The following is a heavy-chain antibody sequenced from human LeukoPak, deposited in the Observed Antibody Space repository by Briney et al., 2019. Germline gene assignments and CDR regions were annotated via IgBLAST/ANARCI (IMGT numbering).Heavy chain of an antibody. Sequence: PSETLSLTCTVSGGSISSSSYYWGWIRQPPGKGLEWIGSIYYSGSTYYNPSLKSRVTISVDTSKNQFPLKLSSVTAADTAVYYCARPFESSGFYYFDYWGQGTLVTVSS. CDR3: ARPFESSGFYYFDY. CDR1: GGSISSSSYY. D-gene: IGHD6-19*01. V-gene: IGHV4-39*06. CDR2: IYYSGST. J-gene: IGHJ4*02.